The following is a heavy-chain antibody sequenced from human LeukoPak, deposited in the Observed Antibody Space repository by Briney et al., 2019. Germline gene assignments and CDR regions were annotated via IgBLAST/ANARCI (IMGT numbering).Heavy chain of an antibody. J-gene: IGHJ4*02. CDR3: ARSRGAGPGAYFDY. D-gene: IGHD6-19*01. V-gene: IGHV3-23*01. CDR1: GFKFSGYA. CDR2: ISGGGGTAYYA. Sequence: GGSLRLSCAASGFKFSGYAMSWVRQSPGKGLEWVSAISGGGGTAYYAYYADSVKGRFTISRDNSQNTLFLQMDSLRAEDTAVYYCARSRGAGPGAYFDYWGQGTLITVSS.